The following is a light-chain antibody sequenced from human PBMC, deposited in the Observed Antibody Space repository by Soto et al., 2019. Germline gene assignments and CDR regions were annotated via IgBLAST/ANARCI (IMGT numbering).Light chain of an antibody. CDR2: NYV. Sequence: QSVLTQPPSVSGAPGQRVTISCAGTSSNIGAGYGVHWYQQLPGRAPKLLIHNYVNRPSGVPDRFSGSKSGTSASLAITGLQGGDGGDFYCPSYDRNPGGSLFGGGTKPTV. J-gene: IGLJ2*01. CDR1: SSNIGAGYG. V-gene: IGLV1-40*01. CDR3: PSYDRNPGGSL.